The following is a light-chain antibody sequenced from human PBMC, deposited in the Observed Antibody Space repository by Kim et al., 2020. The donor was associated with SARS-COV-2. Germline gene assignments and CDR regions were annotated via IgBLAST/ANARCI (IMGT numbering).Light chain of an antibody. V-gene: IGKV3D-15*01. CDR1: QYISSN. CDR2: GAS. J-gene: IGKJ1*01. CDR3: QQYYNWPRT. Sequence: ERVLTQSPATLSVSPEERVTLSCRASQYISSNLAWYQHKPGQAPRLLIHGASTRATGIPARFSGSGSGTDFTLTISSLQSEDFAVYYCQQYYNWPRTFGQGTKV.